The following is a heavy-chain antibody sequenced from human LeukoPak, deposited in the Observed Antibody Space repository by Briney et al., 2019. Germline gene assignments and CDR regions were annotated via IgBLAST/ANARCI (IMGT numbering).Heavy chain of an antibody. Sequence: GGSLRLSCAASGFTFSSYGMHWVRQAPGKGLEWVAFIRYDGSNKYYADSVKGRFTISRDNSKNTLYLQMNSLRAEDTAVYYCARENYYDSSGNPSAFDYWGQGTLVTVSS. V-gene: IGHV3-30*02. CDR2: IRYDGSNK. J-gene: IGHJ4*02. CDR3: ARENYYDSSGNPSAFDY. CDR1: GFTFSSYG. D-gene: IGHD3-22*01.